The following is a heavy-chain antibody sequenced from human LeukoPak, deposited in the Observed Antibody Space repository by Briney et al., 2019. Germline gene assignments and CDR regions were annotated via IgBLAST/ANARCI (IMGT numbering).Heavy chain of an antibody. J-gene: IGHJ4*02. CDR2: IYYSGST. CDR3: ARGGGYTTGPLGY. D-gene: IGHD2-2*02. CDR1: GGSFSGYY. V-gene: IGHV4-59*01. Sequence: PSETLSLTCAVYGGSFSGYYWSWIRQPPGKGLEWIGYIYYSGSTNYNPSLKSRVTISVDTSKNQFSLKLSSVTAADTAVYYCARGGGYTTGPLGYWGQGTLVTVSS.